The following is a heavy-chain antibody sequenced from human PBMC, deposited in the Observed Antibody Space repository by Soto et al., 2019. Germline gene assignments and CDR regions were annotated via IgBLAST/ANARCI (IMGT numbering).Heavy chain of an antibody. CDR2: IYYSGST. CDR3: ARGRNLNLLIYYFDY. CDR1: GGSISSSSYY. D-gene: IGHD2-8*01. J-gene: IGHJ4*02. V-gene: IGHV4-39*07. Sequence: SETLSLTCTVSGGSISSSSYYWGWIRQPPGKGLEWIGSIYYSGSTYYNPSLKSRVTISVDTSKNQFSLKLSSVTAADTAVYYCARGRNLNLLIYYFDYWGQGTLVTVSS.